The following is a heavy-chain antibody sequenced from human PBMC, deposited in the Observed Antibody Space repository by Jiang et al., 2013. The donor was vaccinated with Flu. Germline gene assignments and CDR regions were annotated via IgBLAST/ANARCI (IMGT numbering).Heavy chain of an antibody. D-gene: IGHD6-13*01. CDR1: GGSISSGGYS. J-gene: IGHJ5*02. Sequence: GSGLVKPSQTLSLTCAVSGGSISSGGYSWSWIQQPPGKGLEWIGYIYHSGSTYYNPSLKSRVTISVDRSKNQFSLKLSSVTAADTAVYYCARAYSSSWYGVTYNWFDPWGQGTLVTVSS. CDR2: IYHSGST. V-gene: IGHV4-30-2*01. CDR3: ARAYSSSWYGVTYNWFDP.